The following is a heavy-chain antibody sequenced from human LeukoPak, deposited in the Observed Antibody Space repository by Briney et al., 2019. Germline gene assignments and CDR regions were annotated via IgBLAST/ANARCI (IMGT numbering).Heavy chain of an antibody. Sequence: GGSLRLSCAASGFTFSSYAMSWVRQAPGKGLEWVSAISGSGGRTYYADSVKGRFTISRDNSKNTLYLQMNSLRAEDTAVYYCAKDSAVIAVATNWFDPWGQGTLVTVSS. D-gene: IGHD6-19*01. CDR3: AKDSAVIAVATNWFDP. V-gene: IGHV3-23*01. J-gene: IGHJ5*02. CDR1: GFTFSSYA. CDR2: ISGSGGRT.